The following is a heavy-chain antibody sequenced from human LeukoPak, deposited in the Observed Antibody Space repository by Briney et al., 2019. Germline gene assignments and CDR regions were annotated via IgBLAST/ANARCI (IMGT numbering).Heavy chain of an antibody. D-gene: IGHD5-18*01. CDR1: GFTFSSYS. CDR2: ISSSSSYI. Sequence: GGSLRLSCAASGFTFSSYSMNWVRQAPGKGLEWVSSISSSSSYIYYADSVKGRFTISRDNAKNSLYLQMNSLRAEDTAVYYCAREGHQLWSTGNKYYFDYWGQEPWSPSPQ. CDR3: AREGHQLWSTGNKYYFDY. J-gene: IGHJ4*01. V-gene: IGHV3-21*01.